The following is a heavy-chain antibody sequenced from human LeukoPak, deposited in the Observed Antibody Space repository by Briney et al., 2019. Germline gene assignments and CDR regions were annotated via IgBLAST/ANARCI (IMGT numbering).Heavy chain of an antibody. CDR1: GGTFSSYA. CDR3: ARDSMTSRSSWYRGFGY. Sequence: SVTLSCTASGGTFSSYAISWVRHAPGQGLEWMGGIIPIFGTANYAQKFQGRVTITADKSTSTVYMELSSLRSEDTAVYYCARDSMTSRSSWYRGFGYWGQGTLVTVSS. D-gene: IGHD6-13*01. J-gene: IGHJ4*02. V-gene: IGHV1-69*06. CDR2: IIPIFGTA.